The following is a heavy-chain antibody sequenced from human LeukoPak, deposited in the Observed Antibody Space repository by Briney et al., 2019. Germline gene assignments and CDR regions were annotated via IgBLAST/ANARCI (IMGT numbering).Heavy chain of an antibody. J-gene: IGHJ6*02. Sequence: SETLSLTCAVSGGSISSGGYSWSWIRQPPGKGLEWIGYIYHSGSTYYNPSLKSRVTISVDRSKNQFSLKLSSVTAADTAVYYCARWAPIVVVPAATAVYYYYGMDVWGQGTTVTVSS. D-gene: IGHD2-2*01. CDR2: IYHSGST. V-gene: IGHV4-30-2*01. CDR3: ARWAPIVVVPAATAVYYYYGMDV. CDR1: GGSISSGGYS.